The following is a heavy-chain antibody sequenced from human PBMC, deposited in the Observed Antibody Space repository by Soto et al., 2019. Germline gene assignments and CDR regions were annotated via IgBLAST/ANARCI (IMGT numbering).Heavy chain of an antibody. J-gene: IGHJ4*02. CDR3: ATGEAAGTGVFDY. CDR1: GYTLTELS. Sequence: ASVKVSCKVSGYTLTELSVHWVRQAPGKGLEWMGGFDPEDGETIYAQKFQGRVTMTEDTSTDTAYMELSSLRSEDTAVYYCATGEAAGTGVFDYWGQGTLVTVSS. CDR2: FDPEDGET. D-gene: IGHD6-13*01. V-gene: IGHV1-24*01.